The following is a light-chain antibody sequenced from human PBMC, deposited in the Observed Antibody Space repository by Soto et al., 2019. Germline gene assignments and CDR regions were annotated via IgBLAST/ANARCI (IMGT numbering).Light chain of an antibody. CDR2: GNS. CDR3: QSYDSTLSARYV. Sequence: QSVLTQPPSASGTPGQRVTISCSGSSSNIGSNAVHWYQQRPGTAPKLLIFGNSNRPSGVPDRFSGSKSGTSASLAITGLQAEDEGDYYCQSYDSTLSARYVFGTGTKLTVL. CDR1: SSNIGSNA. V-gene: IGLV1-40*01. J-gene: IGLJ1*01.